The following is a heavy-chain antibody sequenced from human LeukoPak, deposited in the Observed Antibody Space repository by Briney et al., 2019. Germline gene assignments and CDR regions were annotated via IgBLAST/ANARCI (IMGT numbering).Heavy chain of an antibody. CDR1: GFTFIGYI. CDR2: IGTSGNTI. D-gene: IGHD6-19*01. J-gene: IGHJ4*02. Sequence: GGSLGLSCAASGFTFIGYIMNWVRQAPGKGLEWVSFIGTSGNTIYYADSVKGRFTVSRDNAKNSLYLQMNSLRAEDTAVYYCARDQWLDYWGRGTLVTVSS. CDR3: ARDQWLDY. V-gene: IGHV3-48*01.